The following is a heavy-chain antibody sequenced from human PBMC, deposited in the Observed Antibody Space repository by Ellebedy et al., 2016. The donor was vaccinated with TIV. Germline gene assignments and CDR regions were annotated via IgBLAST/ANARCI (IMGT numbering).Heavy chain of an antibody. V-gene: IGHV3-15*01. J-gene: IGHJ2*01. CDR3: TTSPDWGKIWYFDL. CDR1: GFTFSEDY. D-gene: IGHD7-27*01. CDR2: IKSKTDGGTT. Sequence: GESLKISCAASGFTFSEDYMSWVRQAPGKGLEWVGRIKSKTDGGTTDYAAPVKGRFTISRDDSKNTLYLQMNSLKTEDTAVYYCTTSPDWGKIWYFDLWGRGTLVTVSS.